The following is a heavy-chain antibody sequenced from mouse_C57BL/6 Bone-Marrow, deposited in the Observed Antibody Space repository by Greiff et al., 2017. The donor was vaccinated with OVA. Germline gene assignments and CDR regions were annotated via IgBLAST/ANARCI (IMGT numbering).Heavy chain of an antibody. J-gene: IGHJ3*01. Sequence: QVQLQQPGAELEKLGASGKLSSKALGNISPSNWRPWVKQRPGQGIEWIGRIHPNSGSTNYNEKFKSKATLTVDKSSSTAYMQLSSLTSEDSAVYYCARWSDVWFAYWGQGTLVTVSA. CDR1: GNISPSNW. CDR3: ARWSDVWFAY. V-gene: IGHV1-64*01. CDR2: IHPNSGST.